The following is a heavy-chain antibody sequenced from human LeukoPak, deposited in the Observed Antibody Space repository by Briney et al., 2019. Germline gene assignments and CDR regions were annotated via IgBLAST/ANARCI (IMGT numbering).Heavy chain of an antibody. D-gene: IGHD2-15*01. CDR1: GYSFTSYW. CDR2: SYPGDSDT. CDR3: ARCPRDGSCSLDY. V-gene: IGHV5-51*01. Sequence: GESLKISCKGSGYSFTSYWIGLVRQMPGKSLEWMGVSYPGDSDTRYSPSFQGQVTISADKSISTAYLQWSSLKASDTAMYYCARCPRDGSCSLDYWGQGPLVTVSS. J-gene: IGHJ4*02.